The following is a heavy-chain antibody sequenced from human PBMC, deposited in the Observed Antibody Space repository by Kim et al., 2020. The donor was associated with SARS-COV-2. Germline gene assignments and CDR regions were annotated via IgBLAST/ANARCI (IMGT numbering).Heavy chain of an antibody. CDR1: GYTFTSYA. Sequence: ASVKVSCKASGYTFTSYAMNWVRQAPGQGLEWMGWINTNTGNPTYAQGFTGRFVFSLDTSVSTAYLQISSLKAEDTAVYYCARVYSNTAMAIYYYYGMDVWGQGTTVTVSS. CDR3: ARVYSNTAMAIYYYYGMDV. D-gene: IGHD5-18*01. V-gene: IGHV7-4-1*02. J-gene: IGHJ6*02. CDR2: INTNTGNP.